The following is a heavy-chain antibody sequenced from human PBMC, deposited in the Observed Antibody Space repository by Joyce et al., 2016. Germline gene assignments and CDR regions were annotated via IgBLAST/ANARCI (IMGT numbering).Heavy chain of an antibody. CDR1: GFTFTDYY. V-gene: IGHV1-2*02. Sequence: QVQLVQSGAEMKKPGASVTVSCKASGFTFTDYYIHWVRQATGQGREWMGWINPKSGATNYTQKFQGRITMTRDTSISTAYMELGRLRSDDTAVYYCARDEAFYDFWYGYYKVYWGQGTLVTVSS. D-gene: IGHD3-3*01. CDR2: INPKSGAT. CDR3: ARDEAFYDFWYGYYKVY. J-gene: IGHJ4*02.